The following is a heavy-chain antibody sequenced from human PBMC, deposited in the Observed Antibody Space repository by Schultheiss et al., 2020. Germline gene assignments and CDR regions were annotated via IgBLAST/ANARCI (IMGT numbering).Heavy chain of an antibody. CDR1: GFTFSNAW. CDR2: ISWNSGSI. J-gene: IGHJ6*02. V-gene: IGHV3-20*04. Sequence: GESLKISCAASGFTFSNAWMSWVRQAPGKGLEWVSGISWNSGSIGYADSVKGRFTISRDNAKNSLYLQMNSLRAEDTAVYYCAPDSSGLGGMDVWGQGTTVTVSS. CDR3: APDSSGLGGMDV. D-gene: IGHD3-22*01.